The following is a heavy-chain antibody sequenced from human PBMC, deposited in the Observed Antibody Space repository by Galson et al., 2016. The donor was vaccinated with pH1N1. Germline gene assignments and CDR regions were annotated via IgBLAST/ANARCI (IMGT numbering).Heavy chain of an antibody. D-gene: IGHD3-16*01. Sequence: SVKVSCKASGYTFDMFGISWVRQAPGQGLQWMGWINPYDGNTNYAQKFQGRVTLTTDTSTSTAYLELRSPRSDDTAVYYCARDTKIEGVTTGWFDPWGQGTLVTVSS. CDR2: INPYDGNT. V-gene: IGHV1-18*01. CDR3: ARDTKIEGVTTGWFDP. CDR1: GYTFDMFG. J-gene: IGHJ5*02.